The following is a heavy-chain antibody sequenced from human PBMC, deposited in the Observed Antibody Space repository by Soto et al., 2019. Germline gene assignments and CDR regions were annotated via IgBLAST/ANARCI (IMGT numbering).Heavy chain of an antibody. CDR2: ISTSNAKT. J-gene: IGHJ6*02. V-gene: IGHV1-18*01. Sequence: ASVKVSCKSSGYTFSTSGITWVRQAPGQGLEWMGWISTSNAKTRYAEKVQGRVTMTADTPTTTGYMELRSLISDDTAVYYCATTSHHYYESTGYYDYGMDVWGQGTTVTVSS. CDR1: GYTFSTSG. CDR3: ATTSHHYYESTGYYDYGMDV. D-gene: IGHD3-22*01.